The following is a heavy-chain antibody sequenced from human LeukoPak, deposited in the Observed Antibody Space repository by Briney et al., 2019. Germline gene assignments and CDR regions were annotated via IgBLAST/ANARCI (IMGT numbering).Heavy chain of an antibody. V-gene: IGHV1-24*01. Sequence: ASVKVSCKVSGYTLTELSMHWVRQAPGKGLEWMGGFDPEDGVTIYAQKFQGRVTMTEDTSTDTAYMELSSLRSEDTAVYYCATAFNSGYDFFSIARDWFDPWGQGTLVTVSS. CDR2: FDPEDGVT. D-gene: IGHD5-12*01. J-gene: IGHJ5*02. CDR1: GYTLTELS. CDR3: ATAFNSGYDFFSIARDWFDP.